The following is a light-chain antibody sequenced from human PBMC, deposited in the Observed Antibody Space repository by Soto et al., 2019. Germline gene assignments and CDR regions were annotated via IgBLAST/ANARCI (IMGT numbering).Light chain of an antibody. J-gene: IGKJ1*01. V-gene: IGKV1-39*01. Sequence: DILMTQSPSSLPASVGYSFTLTCRTSQPISTYLNWYQHKSGRAPQLLIYAASSLQTGVPSRLSGSGSGTEFTLTISSLQPEDFATYYCQQSFRVPRTFGQGTKV. CDR3: QQSFRVPRT. CDR2: AAS. CDR1: QPISTY.